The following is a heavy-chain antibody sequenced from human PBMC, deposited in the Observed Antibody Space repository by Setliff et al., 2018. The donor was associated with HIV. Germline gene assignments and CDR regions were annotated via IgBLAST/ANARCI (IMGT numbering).Heavy chain of an antibody. CDR1: GGSISTYY. J-gene: IGHJ3*02. CDR2: IYYSGST. CDR3: ARGVTHPPPFGAFDI. V-gene: IGHV4-59*01. Sequence: SETLSLTCTVSGGSISTYYWSWIRQSPGKGLEWIGYIYYSGSTKYNPSLKSRLTISVDTSKNQFSLKLRSVTAADTAFYYCARGVTHPPPFGAFDIWGLGTLVTVAS. D-gene: IGHD5-18*01.